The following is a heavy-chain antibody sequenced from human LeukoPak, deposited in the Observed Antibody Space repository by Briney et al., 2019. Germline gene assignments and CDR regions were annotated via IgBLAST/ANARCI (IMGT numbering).Heavy chain of an antibody. CDR1: GGTFSSYA. J-gene: IGHJ4*02. CDR3: ARLGSGYCSSTSCPSGYFDY. Sequence: ASVKVSCKASGGTFSSYAISWVRQAPGQGLEWMGRIIPILGIANYAQKFQGRVTITADKSTSTAYMELSSLRSEDTAVYYCARLGSGYCSSTSCPSGYFDYWGQGTLVTVSS. V-gene: IGHV1-69*04. CDR2: IIPILGIA. D-gene: IGHD2-2*03.